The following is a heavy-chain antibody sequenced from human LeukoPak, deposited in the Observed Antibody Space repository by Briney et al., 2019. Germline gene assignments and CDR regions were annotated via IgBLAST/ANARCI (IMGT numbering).Heavy chain of an antibody. CDR3: ARDRPRKGYAFDI. Sequence: ASVKVSCKASGYTFTSYYMHRVRQAPGQGLEWMGIINPSGGSTSYAQKFQGRVTMTRDTSTSTVYMELSSLRSEDTAVYYCARDRPRKGYAFDIWGQGTMVTVSS. CDR2: INPSGGST. V-gene: IGHV1-46*01. D-gene: IGHD6-6*01. CDR1: GYTFTSYY. J-gene: IGHJ3*02.